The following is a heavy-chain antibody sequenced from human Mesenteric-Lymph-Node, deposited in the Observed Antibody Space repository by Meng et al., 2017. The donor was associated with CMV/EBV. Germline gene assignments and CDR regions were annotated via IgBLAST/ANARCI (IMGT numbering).Heavy chain of an antibody. CDR1: GFTFSSYW. D-gene: IGHD5-12*01. CDR2: INSDGSST. Sequence: GGSLRLSCAASGFTFSSYWMHWVRQAPGKGLVWVSRINSDGSSTSYADSVKGRFTISRDNAKNTLYLQMNSLKIEDTAVYYCNTDPSLRFLNWFDPWGQGTLVTVSS. CDR3: NTDPSLRFLNWFDP. J-gene: IGHJ5*02. V-gene: IGHV3-74*01.